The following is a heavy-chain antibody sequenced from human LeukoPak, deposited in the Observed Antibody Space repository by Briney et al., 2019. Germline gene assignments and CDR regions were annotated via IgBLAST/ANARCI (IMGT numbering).Heavy chain of an antibody. CDR2: IHHSGAS. D-gene: IGHD5-18*01. CDR3: ARGASGYSYG. CDR1: NGSISNYY. J-gene: IGHJ4*02. V-gene: IGHV4-59*01. Sequence: SETLSLTCSVSNGSISNYYWHWIRQPPGKGLEWIGYIHHSGASSYSPSLRSRVTISVDTSKNQFSLELNAVAAADTAVYYCARGASGYSYGWGQGTLVTVSS.